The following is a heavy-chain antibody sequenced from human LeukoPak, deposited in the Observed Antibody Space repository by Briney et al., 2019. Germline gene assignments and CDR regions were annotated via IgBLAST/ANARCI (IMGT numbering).Heavy chain of an antibody. D-gene: IGHD3-9*01. J-gene: IGHJ4*02. Sequence: GGSLRLSCAASGFTVSSNYLSWVRQAPGKGLEWVSTIYSGGSTYYADSVTGRFTISRDNSKNTLYLQMNSLRADDTAVYYCARDGAVLTGYYDHWGQGTLVTVSS. V-gene: IGHV3-66*01. CDR1: GFTVSSNY. CDR2: IYSGGST. CDR3: ARDGAVLTGYYDH.